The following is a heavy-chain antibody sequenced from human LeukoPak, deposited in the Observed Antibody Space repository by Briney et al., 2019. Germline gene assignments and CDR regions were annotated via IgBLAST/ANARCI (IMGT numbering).Heavy chain of an antibody. CDR2: INPFSANT. CDR3: ARTQQLVLRSPLDP. CDR1: GYTFTNYD. J-gene: IGHJ5*02. Sequence: ASVKVSCKASGYTFTNYDIHWVRQATGQGLEWMGWINPFSANTGYAQNFQGRITITRNTSISTAYMELSSLRSEDTAVYHCARTQQLVLRSPLDPWGQGTLVTVSS. D-gene: IGHD6-13*01. V-gene: IGHV1-8*03.